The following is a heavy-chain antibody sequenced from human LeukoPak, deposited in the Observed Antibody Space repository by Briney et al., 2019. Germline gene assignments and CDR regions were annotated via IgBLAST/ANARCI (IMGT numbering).Heavy chain of an antibody. CDR2: ITSSGDTV. CDR3: ARDSRPYCTNGICYTKNSWFDP. V-gene: IGHV3-48*03. Sequence: GGSLRLSCAASGLTLSNYAMNWVRQAPAKGLEWVSYITSSGDTVHYADSVKGRFTISRDNAKNSLSLQMNSLRAEDTATYYCARDSRPYCTNGICYTKNSWFDPWGPGTLVTVSS. D-gene: IGHD2-8*01. J-gene: IGHJ5*02. CDR1: GLTLSNYA.